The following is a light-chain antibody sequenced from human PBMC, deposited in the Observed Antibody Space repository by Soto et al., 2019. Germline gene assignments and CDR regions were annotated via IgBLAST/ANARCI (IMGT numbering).Light chain of an antibody. CDR2: EGT. CDR3: CAYVGARSYV. V-gene: IGLV2-23*01. CDR1: NNL. Sequence: QSALTQPASVSGSPGQSITISCTGTNNLVSWYQQHPGKAPKVVVYEGTKRPSGVSNRFSGSNPGGTASLTISGLQAKDEASYFCCAYVGARSYVFGPGTKVTDL. J-gene: IGLJ1*01.